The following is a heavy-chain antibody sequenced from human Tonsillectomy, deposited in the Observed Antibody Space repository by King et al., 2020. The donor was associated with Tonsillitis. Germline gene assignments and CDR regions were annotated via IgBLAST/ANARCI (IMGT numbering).Heavy chain of an antibody. CDR3: ARDRSYMAVGGCDL. Sequence: VQLVESGGGVVQPGRSLRLSCAASGFTFSSYGMHWVRQAPGKGLEWVAVIWYDGSEKYYVDSVKGRFTISRDNSKKTLYLQMNSLRAEDTAVYYCARDRSYMAVGGCDLWGRGTLAT. CDR2: IWYDGSEK. D-gene: IGHD1-26*01. J-gene: IGHJ2*01. CDR1: GFTFSSYG. V-gene: IGHV3-33*08.